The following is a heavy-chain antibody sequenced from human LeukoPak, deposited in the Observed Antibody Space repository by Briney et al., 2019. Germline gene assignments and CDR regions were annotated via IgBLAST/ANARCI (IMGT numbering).Heavy chain of an antibody. CDR1: GGTFSSYA. Sequence: ASVKVSCKASGGTFSSYAISWVRQAPGQGLEWMGGIIPIFGTAKYAQKFQGRVTITTDESTSTAYMELSSLRSEDTDVYYCARGKAPDSSSWYAWFDPWGQGTLVTVSS. J-gene: IGHJ5*02. CDR3: ARGKAPDSSSWYAWFDP. CDR2: IIPIFGTA. D-gene: IGHD6-13*01. V-gene: IGHV1-69*05.